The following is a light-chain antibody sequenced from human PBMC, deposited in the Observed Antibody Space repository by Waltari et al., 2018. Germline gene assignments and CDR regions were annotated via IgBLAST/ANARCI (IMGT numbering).Light chain of an antibody. CDR3: QHYFSTPWT. Sequence: DIVMTQSPDSLPVSLGERATINCKSSQSVLYSSNNKNYLAWYQHKPGQPPKLLIYWASNRESGVPDRFSGSGSGTDFTLTISSLQAEDVAVYYCQHYFSTPWTCGQGTKVEI. J-gene: IGKJ1*01. CDR2: WAS. V-gene: IGKV4-1*01. CDR1: QSVLYSSNNKNY.